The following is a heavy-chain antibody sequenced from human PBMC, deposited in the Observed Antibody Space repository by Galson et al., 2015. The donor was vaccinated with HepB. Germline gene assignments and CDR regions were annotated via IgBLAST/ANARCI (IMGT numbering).Heavy chain of an antibody. CDR2: IYGFNGNT. CDR3: ARGGWYANAFDI. V-gene: IGHV1-18*04. J-gene: IGHJ3*02. D-gene: IGHD6-19*01. Sequence: SVKVSCKASGYIFTSSGISWVRQAPGKGLEWIGWIYGFNGNTNYAQRLQGRVTMTTDTSTTTAYMELRRLTSDDTAVYYCARGGWYANAFDIWGQGTMVTVSS. CDR1: GYIFTSSG.